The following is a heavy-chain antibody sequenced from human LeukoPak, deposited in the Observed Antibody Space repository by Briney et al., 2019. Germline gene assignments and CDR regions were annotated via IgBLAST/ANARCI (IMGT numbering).Heavy chain of an antibody. Sequence: GGSLRLSCAASGFTFSSYKMNWVRQAPGEGLEWVSAISGSGGSTYYADSVKGRFTISRDNSKNTLYLQMNSLRAEDTAVYYCAKDLFRWELPGGAFDIWGQGTMVTVSS. V-gene: IGHV3-23*01. J-gene: IGHJ3*02. CDR3: AKDLFRWELPGGAFDI. CDR1: GFTFSSYK. CDR2: ISGSGGST. D-gene: IGHD1-26*01.